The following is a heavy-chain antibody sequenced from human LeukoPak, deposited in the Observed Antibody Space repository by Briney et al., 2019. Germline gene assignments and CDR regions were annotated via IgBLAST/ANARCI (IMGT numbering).Heavy chain of an antibody. V-gene: IGHV3-23*01. Sequence: GGSLRLSCAASGFTFSSYAMSWVRQAPGKGLEWVSAISGSGGSTYYADSVKGRFTISRDNSKNTLYLQMNSLRAEDTAVYYCAKSKYYGSGITYPFDYWGQGTLVTVSS. D-gene: IGHD3-10*01. CDR1: GFTFSSYA. J-gene: IGHJ4*02. CDR2: ISGSGGST. CDR3: AKSKYYGSGITYPFDY.